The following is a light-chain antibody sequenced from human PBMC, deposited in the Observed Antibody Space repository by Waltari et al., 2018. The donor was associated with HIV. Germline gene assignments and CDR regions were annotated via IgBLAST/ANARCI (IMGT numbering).Light chain of an antibody. CDR1: SRDVGGYNY. J-gene: IGLJ2*01. V-gene: IGLV2-8*01. CDR3: SSYAGGNNLV. CDR2: EVT. Sequence: QSALTQPASVSVSPGQSITISCTGTSRDVGGYNYVSWYQHHPGKAPKLMIFEVTKRPSGVPARFSGSKTGNTASLTVSGLQADDEADYYCSSYAGGNNLVFGGGTKLTVL.